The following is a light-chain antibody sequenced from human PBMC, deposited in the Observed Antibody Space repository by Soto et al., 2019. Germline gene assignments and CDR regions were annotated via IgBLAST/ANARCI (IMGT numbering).Light chain of an antibody. CDR2: DNN. CDR1: SSNNENNY. Sequence: QTVVTQPPSVSAAPGQTVTISCSGSSSNNENNYVSWYQQLPGTAPKLLIYDNNKRPSEIPDRFSGSKSGTSATLGITGLQTGDEADYHCGTWDSSLNGVVFGGGTQLTVL. J-gene: IGLJ2*01. V-gene: IGLV1-51*01. CDR3: GTWDSSLNGVV.